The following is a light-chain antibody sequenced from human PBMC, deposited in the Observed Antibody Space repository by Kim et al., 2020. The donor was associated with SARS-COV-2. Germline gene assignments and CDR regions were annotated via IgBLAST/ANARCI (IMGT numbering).Light chain of an antibody. Sequence: ASVGGRVTITCRSSQDIRKDLGWYQQNRGRAPKRLIYGASSLQSGVPSRFSGSGSGTEFTLTISSLQPEDFATYFCLQHNTYPITFGQRTRLEIK. CDR2: GAS. J-gene: IGKJ5*01. CDR3: LQHNTYPIT. CDR1: QDIRKD. V-gene: IGKV1-17*01.